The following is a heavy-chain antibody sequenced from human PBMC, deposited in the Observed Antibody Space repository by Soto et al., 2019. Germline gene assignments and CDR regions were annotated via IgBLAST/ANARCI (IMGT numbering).Heavy chain of an antibody. J-gene: IGHJ6*03. CDR3: AGGYGSGSYYNGAPYYMDV. CDR2: MNPNSGNT. D-gene: IGHD3-10*01. V-gene: IGHV1-8*01. Sequence: QVQLVQSGAEVKKPGASVKVSCKASGYTFTSYDINWVRQATGQGLEWMGWMNPNSGNTGYAQKFQGRVTMTRNTSISTAYMERSSLRSEDTAVYYCAGGYGSGSYYNGAPYYMDVWGKGTTVTVSS. CDR1: GYTFTSYD.